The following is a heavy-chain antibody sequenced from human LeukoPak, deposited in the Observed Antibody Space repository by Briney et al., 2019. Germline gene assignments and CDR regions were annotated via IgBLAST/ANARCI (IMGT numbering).Heavy chain of an antibody. D-gene: IGHD4-23*01. CDR1: GFTFSSYW. CDR3: ARGLINSGATNFDL. Sequence: GGSLRLSCAASGFTFSSYWMHWVRQAPGKGLVRVSRINSDGSDTRYADSVKGRFTISRDNAKNTLSLRMNSLRVEDTAVYYCARGLINSGATNFDLWGQGTLVTVSS. CDR2: INSDGSDT. V-gene: IGHV3-74*01. J-gene: IGHJ4*02.